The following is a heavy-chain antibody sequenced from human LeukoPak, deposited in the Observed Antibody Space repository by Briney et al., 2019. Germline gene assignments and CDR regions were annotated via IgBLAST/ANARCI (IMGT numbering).Heavy chain of an antibody. D-gene: IGHD2-15*01. CDR3: AKSSPRGVLLLSWFDP. CDR2: ISWNSGSI. CDR1: GFTFDDYA. Sequence: GRSLRLSCAASGFTFDDYAMHWVRQAPGKGLEWVSGISWNSGSIGYADSVKGRFTISRDNAKNSLYLQMNSLRAEDTALYYCAKSSPRGVLLLSWFDPWGQGTLVTVSS. V-gene: IGHV3-9*01. J-gene: IGHJ5*02.